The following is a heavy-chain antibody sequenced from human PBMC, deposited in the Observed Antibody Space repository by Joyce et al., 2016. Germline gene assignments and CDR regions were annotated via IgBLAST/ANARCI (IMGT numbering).Heavy chain of an antibody. CDR3: ARDIHYYNSSGYYWGAFDI. J-gene: IGHJ3*02. CDR1: GYIFTTYG. Sequence: QVQLVQSGSEVKKPGASVEVSCKASGYIFTTYGISWVRQAPGKGFEWMGWISANHCNTKYAQKFQGRVTMTIDTSTSTAYMELESLRSDDTAVYYCARDIHYYNSSGYYWGAFDIWGQGTMVSVSS. D-gene: IGHD3-22*01. V-gene: IGHV1-18*01. CDR2: ISANHCNT.